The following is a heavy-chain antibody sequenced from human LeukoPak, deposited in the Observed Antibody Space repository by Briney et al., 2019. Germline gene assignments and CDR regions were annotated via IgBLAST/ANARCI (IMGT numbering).Heavy chain of an antibody. CDR2: TSGDGTTT. Sequence: PGGSRRLSCAASGFTFHNYAIHWVRQAPGKGLEWVSLTSGDGTTTYFADSVKGRFTISRDNSKSSLFLQMNSLRTEDTALYYCARDHVDGGADYWGQGTLVAVSS. CDR3: ARDHVDGGADY. V-gene: IGHV3-43*02. CDR1: GFTFHNYA. J-gene: IGHJ4*02. D-gene: IGHD3-10*01.